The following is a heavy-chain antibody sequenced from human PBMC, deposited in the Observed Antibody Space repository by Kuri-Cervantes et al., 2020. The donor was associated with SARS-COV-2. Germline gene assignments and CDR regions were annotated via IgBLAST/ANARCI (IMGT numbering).Heavy chain of an antibody. J-gene: IGHJ4*02. Sequence: GGSLRLSCAGSGFTFSSYSMNWVRQAPGKGLEWVSCIGSSSSYIYYADSVKGRFTISRDNAKNSLYLQMNSLKPEDTAVYYCAREEGGELGEAFDYWGQGALVTVSS. D-gene: IGHD7-27*01. V-gene: IGHV3-21*01. CDR3: AREEGGELGEAFDY. CDR2: IGSSSSYI. CDR1: GFTFSSYS.